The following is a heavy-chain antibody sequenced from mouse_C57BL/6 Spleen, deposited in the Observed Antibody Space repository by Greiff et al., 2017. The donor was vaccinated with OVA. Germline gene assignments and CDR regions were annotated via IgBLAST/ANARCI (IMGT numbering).Heavy chain of an antibody. CDR2: INPSNGGT. CDR1: GYTFTSYW. V-gene: IGHV1-53*01. Sequence: QVHVKQPGTELVKPGASVKLSCKASGYTFTSYWMHWVKQRPGQGLEWIGNINPSNGGTNYNEKFKSKATLTVDKSSSTAYMQLSSLTSEDSAVYYCARDGKEPLYAMDYWGQGTSVTVSS. J-gene: IGHJ4*01. CDR3: ARDGKEPLYAMDY.